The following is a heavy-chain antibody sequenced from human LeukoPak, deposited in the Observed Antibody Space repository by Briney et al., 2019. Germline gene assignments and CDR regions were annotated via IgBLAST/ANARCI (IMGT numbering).Heavy chain of an antibody. V-gene: IGHV4-34*01. CDR1: GGSFSGYY. CDR3: ARGPPVVVTARKWFDP. D-gene: IGHD2-21*02. CDR2: INHSGST. J-gene: IGHJ5*02. Sequence: SETLSLTCAVYGGSFSGYYWSWIRQPPGKGLEWIGEINHSGSTNYNPSLKSRVTISVDTSKNQFSLKLSSVTAADTAVYYCARGPPVVVTARKWFDPWGQGTLVTVSS.